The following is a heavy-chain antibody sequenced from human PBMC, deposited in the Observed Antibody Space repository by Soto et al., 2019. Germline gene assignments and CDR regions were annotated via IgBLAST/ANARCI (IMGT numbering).Heavy chain of an antibody. CDR1: GYTFTSYG. CDR2: ISAYNGNT. D-gene: IGHD3-22*01. Sequence: ASVKVSCKASGYTFTSYGISWVRQGPGQGLEWMGWISAYNGNTNYAQKLQGRVTMTTDTSTSTAYMELRSLRSDDTAVYYCARDRAYYYDSSGSALGDYWGQGTLVTVSS. J-gene: IGHJ4*02. V-gene: IGHV1-18*04. CDR3: ARDRAYYYDSSGSALGDY.